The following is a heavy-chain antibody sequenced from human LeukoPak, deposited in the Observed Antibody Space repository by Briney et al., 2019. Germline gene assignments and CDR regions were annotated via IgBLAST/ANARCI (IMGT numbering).Heavy chain of an antibody. CDR1: GGSFSGYY. V-gene: IGHV4-34*01. D-gene: IGHD3-10*01. J-gene: IGHJ6*03. CDR2: INHSGST. Sequence: SETLSLTCAVYGGSFSGYYWSWIRQPPGKGLEWIGEINHSGSTYYNPSLKSRVTISVDTFKNQFSLKPSSVTAADTAVYYCARSRGVWFGEYYYMDVWGKGTTVTVSS. CDR3: ARSRGVWFGEYYYMDV.